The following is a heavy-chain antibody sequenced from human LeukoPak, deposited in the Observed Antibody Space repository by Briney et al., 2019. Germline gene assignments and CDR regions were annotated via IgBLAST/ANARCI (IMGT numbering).Heavy chain of an antibody. J-gene: IGHJ4*02. CDR3: AVYYDSSGTSFDY. CDR1: GYTFTSYD. V-gene: IGHV1-2*02. D-gene: IGHD3-22*01. CDR2: INPNSGGT. Sequence: ASVKVSCKASGYTFTSYDINWVRQATGQGLEWMGWINPNSGGTNYAQKFQGRVTMTRDTSISTAYMELSRLRSDDTAVYYCAVYYDSSGTSFDYWGQGTLVTVSS.